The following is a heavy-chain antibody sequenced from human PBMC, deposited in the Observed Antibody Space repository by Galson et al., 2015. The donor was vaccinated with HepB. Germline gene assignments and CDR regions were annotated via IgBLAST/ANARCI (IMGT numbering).Heavy chain of an antibody. J-gene: IGHJ4*02. CDR1: GFTLSTYA. V-gene: IGHV3-23*01. CDR2: VSGSGGT. CDR3: AKDSNHAGMTTVTTGPDY. D-gene: IGHD4-17*01. Sequence: LRLSCAASGFTLSTYAMSWVRQAPGKGLEWVSSVSGSGGTYYADSVKGRFTISRDNSKNTLYLQMNSLRAEDTALYYCAKDSNHAGMTTVTTGPDYWGQGTLVTVSS.